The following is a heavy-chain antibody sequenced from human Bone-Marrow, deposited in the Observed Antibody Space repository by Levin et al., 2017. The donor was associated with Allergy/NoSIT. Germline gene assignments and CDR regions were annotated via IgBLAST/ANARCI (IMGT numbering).Heavy chain of an antibody. CDR3: AREIITVVESGDGFDI. CDR2: IHHSGRA. V-gene: IGHV4-31*03. Sequence: SQTLSLTCNVSGGSISSDNYYWRWIRQHPGKGLEWIGYIHHSGRAFYNPSLKSRVTISVDTSKNQFSLSLSSVTAADTAMYYGAREIITVVESGDGFDIWGRGTVVTVSS. J-gene: IGHJ3*02. CDR1: GGSISSDNYY. D-gene: IGHD4-23*01.